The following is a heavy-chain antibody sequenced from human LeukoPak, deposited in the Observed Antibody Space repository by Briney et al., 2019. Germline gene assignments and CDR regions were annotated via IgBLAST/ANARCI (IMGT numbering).Heavy chain of an antibody. CDR3: AKNYYGSATYYKPFDS. J-gene: IGHJ4*02. D-gene: IGHD3-10*01. Sequence: GGSLRLSCAASGFTFDDFAMHWVRQAPGKGLEWVSLISGDGGTTYYADSVKGRFTISRDNSKNSLYLQINRLRPEDTAFDYCAKNYYGSATYYKPFDSWGLGTLVTVSS. V-gene: IGHV3-43*02. CDR2: ISGDGGTT. CDR1: GFTFDDFA.